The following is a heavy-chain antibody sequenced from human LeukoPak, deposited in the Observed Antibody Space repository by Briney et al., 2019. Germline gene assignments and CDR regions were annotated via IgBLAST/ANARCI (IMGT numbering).Heavy chain of an antibody. CDR2: ISYDGSNK. Sequence: GGSLRLSCAASGFTFGHYWMTWVRQAPGKGLEWVAVISYDGSNKYYADSVKGRFTISRDSSKNTLYLQMNSLRAEDTAVYYCAKAYGYSGYDPYFDYWGQGTLVTVSS. J-gene: IGHJ4*02. D-gene: IGHD5-12*01. CDR1: GFTFGHYW. V-gene: IGHV3-30*18. CDR3: AKAYGYSGYDPYFDY.